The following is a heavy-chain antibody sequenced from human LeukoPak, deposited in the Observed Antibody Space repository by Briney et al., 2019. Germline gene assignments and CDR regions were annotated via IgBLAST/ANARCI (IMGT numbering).Heavy chain of an antibody. D-gene: IGHD3-10*01. CDR2: IRYDGSNK. J-gene: IGHJ4*02. CDR1: GFTFSSYG. V-gene: IGHV3-30*02. CDR3: ARDPYGSGSFLDY. Sequence: GGSLRLSCAASGFTFSSYGMHWVRQAPGKGLEWVAFIRYDGSNKYYADSVKGRFTISRDNAKNSLYLQVNSLRAEDTAVYYCARDPYGSGSFLDYWGQGTLVTVSS.